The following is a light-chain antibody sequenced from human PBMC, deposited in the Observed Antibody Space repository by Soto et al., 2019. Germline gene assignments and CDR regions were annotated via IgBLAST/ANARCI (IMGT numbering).Light chain of an antibody. J-gene: IGKJ1*01. CDR3: LQDYNFPRT. CDR1: QDIRND. Sequence: AIQMTQSPSSLSASVGDRFTITCRASQDIRNDLGWYQQKPGKAPKLLIYDGSKLQSGVPSRFSGSVSGTDFTLTISSLQPEDFATYYCLQDYNFPRTFGQGTKVDIK. V-gene: IGKV1-6*01. CDR2: DGS.